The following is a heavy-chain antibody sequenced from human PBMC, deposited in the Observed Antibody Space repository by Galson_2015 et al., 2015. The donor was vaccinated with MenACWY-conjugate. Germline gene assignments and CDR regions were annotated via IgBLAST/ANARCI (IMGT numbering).Heavy chain of an antibody. V-gene: IGHV4-39*01. Sequence: ETLSLTCTVSGGSISSSSYYWVWIRQPPGKGLEWIGSIYYSGSTYYNPSLKSRVTISVDTSKNQFSVKLGSVTAADTAVYYCARRGSSGWHFDYWGQGALVTVSS. CDR3: ARRGSSGWHFDY. J-gene: IGHJ4*02. CDR1: GGSISSSSYY. CDR2: IYYSGST. D-gene: IGHD6-19*01.